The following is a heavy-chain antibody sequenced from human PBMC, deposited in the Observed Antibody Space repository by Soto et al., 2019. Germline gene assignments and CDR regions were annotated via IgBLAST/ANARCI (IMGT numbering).Heavy chain of an antibody. CDR3: AKATSATCTGSICYSFDS. CDR2: FSGGRDTT. D-gene: IGHD2-21*01. V-gene: IGHV3-23*01. Sequence: VQLLESGGCLVQPGGSLRLSCVASGFTFSSYAMSWVRQAPGQRLEWVATFSGGRDTTWHADSVKGLFTVSRDSSKNTLSLQMNSLRPEDTALYDCAKATSATCTGSICYSFDSWGQGNLVTVSS. CDR1: GFTFSSYA. J-gene: IGHJ4*02.